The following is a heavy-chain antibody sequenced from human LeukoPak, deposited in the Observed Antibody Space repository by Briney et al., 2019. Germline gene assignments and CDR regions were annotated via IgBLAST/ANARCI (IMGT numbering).Heavy chain of an antibody. CDR1: GFTFSSYA. Sequence: PGGSLRLSCAASGFTFSSYAMSWIRQPPGKGLEWVGEINHGGSTNYNPSLESRVTISVDTSKNQFSLKLTSVTAADTAVYYCARLGDGYNRPPGYWGQGTTVTVSS. CDR3: ARLGDGYNRPPGY. D-gene: IGHD5-24*01. J-gene: IGHJ4*02. V-gene: IGHV4-34*01. CDR2: INHGGST.